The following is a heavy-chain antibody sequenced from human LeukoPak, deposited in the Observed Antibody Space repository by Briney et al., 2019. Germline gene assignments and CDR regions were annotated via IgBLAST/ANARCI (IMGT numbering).Heavy chain of an antibody. Sequence: GSLRLSCAASGFTFNNFPMSWVRQVPGKGLEWVSSISGSGRTTYYAGSVRGRFTISRDNAKHTLFLQMRSLRAEDTALYFCAKDGYFHDSSGYSYFDYWGQGILVSVSS. V-gene: IGHV3-23*01. CDR2: ISGSGRTT. CDR3: AKDGYFHDSSGYSYFDY. J-gene: IGHJ4*02. CDR1: GFTFNNFP. D-gene: IGHD3-22*01.